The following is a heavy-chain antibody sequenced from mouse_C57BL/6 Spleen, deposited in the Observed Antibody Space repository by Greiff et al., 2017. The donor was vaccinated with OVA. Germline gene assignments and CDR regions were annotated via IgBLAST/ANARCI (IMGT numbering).Heavy chain of an antibody. CDR2: IDPSDSYT. D-gene: IGHD1-1*01. Sequence: QVQLKQPGAELVRPGTSVKLSCKASGYTFTSYWMHWVKQRPGQGLEWIGVIDPSDSYTNYNQKFKGKATLTVDTSSSTAYMQLSSLTSEDSAVYYCARGYGSSLYAMDYWGQGTSVTVSS. CDR3: ARGYGSSLYAMDY. V-gene: IGHV1-59*01. J-gene: IGHJ4*01. CDR1: GYTFTSYW.